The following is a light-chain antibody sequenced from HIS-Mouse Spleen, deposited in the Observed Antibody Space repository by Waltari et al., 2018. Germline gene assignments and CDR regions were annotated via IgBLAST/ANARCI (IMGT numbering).Light chain of an antibody. Sequence: QSALTQPASVSGSPGQSITISCTGTSSDVGGYNYVSWYQQHPGKAPKLMIYDVSNRPSGVSTRFSGSESCNTASLTISGLQAEDEADYYCSSYTSSSTEVFGGGTKLTVL. CDR1: SSDVGGYNY. CDR2: DVS. J-gene: IGLJ2*01. V-gene: IGLV2-14*03. CDR3: SSYTSSSTEV.